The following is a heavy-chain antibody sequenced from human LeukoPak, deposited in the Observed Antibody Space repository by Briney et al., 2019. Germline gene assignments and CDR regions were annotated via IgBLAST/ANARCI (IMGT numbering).Heavy chain of an antibody. J-gene: IGHJ4*02. V-gene: IGHV3-48*03. CDR1: GFTFSSSE. Sequence: GGSLRLSCGASGFTFSSSEMDWVRQAPGKGLEGGASINSATTIYYADSVKGRLTISRDNTKNSVYLQMSSLRAEDTAVYYCARGYYYGSGSYSLVFDYWGQGILVTVSS. CDR2: INSATTI. D-gene: IGHD3-10*01. CDR3: ARGYYYGSGSYSLVFDY.